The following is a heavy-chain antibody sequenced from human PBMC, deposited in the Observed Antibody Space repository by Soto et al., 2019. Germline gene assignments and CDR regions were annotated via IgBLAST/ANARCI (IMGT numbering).Heavy chain of an antibody. Sequence: PSETLSLTCAVSGDSISSYYCMWIRQPPGKGLECIGYLYYGRSTNYNPSLKSRVTLSVDTSKNQCPLKLSSVTAADTAVYYCARQVRDWFDPWGPGTLVTVSS. J-gene: IGHJ5*02. CDR3: ARQVRDWFDP. CDR2: LYYGRST. CDR1: GDSISSYY. V-gene: IGHV4-59*08.